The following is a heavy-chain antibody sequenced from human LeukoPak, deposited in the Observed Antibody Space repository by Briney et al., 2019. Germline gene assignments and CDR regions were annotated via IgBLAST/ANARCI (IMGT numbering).Heavy chain of an antibody. CDR2: IIPILGIA. CDR1: GGTFSSYA. D-gene: IGHD5-24*01. CDR3: ARDSRDGYNYPLGAFDI. J-gene: IGHJ3*02. V-gene: IGHV1-69*04. Sequence: ASVKVSCKASGGTFSSYAISWVRQAPGQGLEWMGRIIPILGIANYAQKFQGRVTITADKSTSTAYMELSSLRSEDTAVYYCARDSRDGYNYPLGAFDIWGQGTMVTVSS.